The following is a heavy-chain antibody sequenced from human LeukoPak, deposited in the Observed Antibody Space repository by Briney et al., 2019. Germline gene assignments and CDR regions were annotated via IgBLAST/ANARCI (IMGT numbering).Heavy chain of an antibody. V-gene: IGHV1-69*05. J-gene: IGHJ4*02. CDR1: GGTFSSYA. CDR3: ARTGYSGYSPFDY. CDR2: IIPIFGTA. D-gene: IGHD5-12*01. Sequence: SSVKVSCXASGGTFSSYAISWVRQAPGQGLEWMGGIIPIFGTANYAQKFQGRVTITTDESTSTAYMELSSLRSEDTAVYYRARTGYSGYSPFDYWGQGTLVTVSS.